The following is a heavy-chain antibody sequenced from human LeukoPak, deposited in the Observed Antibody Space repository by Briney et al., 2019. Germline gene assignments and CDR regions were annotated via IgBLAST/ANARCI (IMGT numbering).Heavy chain of an antibody. CDR2: IKSDGSET. V-gene: IGHV3-74*01. CDR1: GFTFSSYW. Sequence: GGSLRLSCAASGFTFSSYWMHWVRQAPGKGLMWVSRIKSDGSETPYADSVKGRFTISRDNARNTLYLQMNSLRPEDTAIYYCASDRVFYGLDVWGQGTTVTVSS. CDR3: ASDRVFYGLDV. J-gene: IGHJ6*02.